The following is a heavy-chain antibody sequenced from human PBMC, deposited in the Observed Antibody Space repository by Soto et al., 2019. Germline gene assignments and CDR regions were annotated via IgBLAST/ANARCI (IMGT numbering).Heavy chain of an antibody. V-gene: IGHV1-69*13. Sequence: SVKVSCKASGYTFTSYYMHWVRQAPGQGLEWMGGIIPIFGTANYAQKFQGRVTITADESTSTAYMELSSLRSEDTAVYYCAKGEERSSSDYWGQGTLVIVSS. CDR1: GYTFTSYY. CDR2: IIPIFGTA. D-gene: IGHD6-6*01. J-gene: IGHJ4*02. CDR3: AKGEERSSSDY.